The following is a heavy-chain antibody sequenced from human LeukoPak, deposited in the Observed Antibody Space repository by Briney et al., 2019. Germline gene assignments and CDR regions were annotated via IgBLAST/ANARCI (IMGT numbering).Heavy chain of an antibody. CDR1: GGTFSSYA. CDR3: ARDSSGWTERNWFDP. Sequence: SVKVSCKASGGTFSSYAISWVRQAPGQGLEWMGRIIPILGIANYAQKFQGRVMITADKSTSTAYMELSSLGSEDTAVYYCARDSSGWTERNWFDPWGQGALVTVSS. D-gene: IGHD6-19*01. V-gene: IGHV1-69*04. CDR2: IIPILGIA. J-gene: IGHJ5*02.